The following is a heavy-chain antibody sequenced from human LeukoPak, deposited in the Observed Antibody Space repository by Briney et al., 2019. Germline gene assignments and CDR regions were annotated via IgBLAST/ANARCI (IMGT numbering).Heavy chain of an antibody. J-gene: IGHJ4*02. CDR1: GFTVSSNE. V-gene: IGHV3-38-3*01. CDR3: ARDRRGYYDSSGASANY. CDR2: ISGGST. D-gene: IGHD3-22*01. Sequence: GGSLRLSCAASGFTVSSNEMSWVRQAPGKGLEWVSFISGGSTYFTDSRKGRFTISRDNAKNSLYLQMNSLRAEDTAVYYCARDRRGYYDSSGASANYWGQGTLVTVSS.